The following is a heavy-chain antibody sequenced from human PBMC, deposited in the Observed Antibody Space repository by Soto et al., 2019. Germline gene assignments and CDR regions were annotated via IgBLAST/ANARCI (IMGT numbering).Heavy chain of an antibody. Sequence: EVQLVETGGGLIQPGGSLRLSCAASGFTVSSNYMSWVRQAPGKGLEWVSVIYSGGSTYYADSVKGRFTISRDNSKNTLYLQMNSLRAEDTAVYYCARGQLRFLGWFRTGGGMDVWGQGTTVTVSS. CDR2: IYSGGST. V-gene: IGHV3-53*02. D-gene: IGHD3-3*01. CDR1: GFTVSSNY. CDR3: ARGQLRFLGWFRTGGGMDV. J-gene: IGHJ6*02.